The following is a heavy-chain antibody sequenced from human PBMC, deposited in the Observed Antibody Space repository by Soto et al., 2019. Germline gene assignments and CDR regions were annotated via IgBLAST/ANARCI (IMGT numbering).Heavy chain of an antibody. CDR1: GFTFSTYG. J-gene: IGHJ4*02. D-gene: IGHD3-22*01. CDR2: IRYDGSNK. V-gene: IGHV3-33*01. CDR3: ARDYDTSGYVLYFFDD. Sequence: PGGSLRLSCAASGFTFSTYGMHWVRQAPGKGLEWVAVIRYDGSNKHYADSVKGRFTISGDNSRNTLYLEMNSLRAEDSAVYYCARDYDTSGYVLYFFDDWGQGTPVTVSS.